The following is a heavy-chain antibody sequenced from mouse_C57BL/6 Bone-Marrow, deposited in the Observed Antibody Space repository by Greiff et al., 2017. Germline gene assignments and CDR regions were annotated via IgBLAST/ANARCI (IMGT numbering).Heavy chain of an antibody. CDR3: ARHERYYDYEGYFDY. D-gene: IGHD2-4*01. CDR1: GYIFTEYT. V-gene: IGHV1-62-2*01. Sequence: QVQLQQSGAELVKPGASVKLSCKASGYIFTEYTIHWVKQRSGQDLEWIGWFYPGSGSIKYNERFKDKATLTADKSSNTVYMELSRLTSEDSAVYSCARHERYYDYEGYFDYWGQGTTLTVSS. J-gene: IGHJ2*01. CDR2: FYPGSGSI.